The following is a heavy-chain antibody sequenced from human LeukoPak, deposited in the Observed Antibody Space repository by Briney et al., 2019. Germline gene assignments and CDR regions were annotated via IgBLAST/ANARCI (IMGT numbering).Heavy chain of an antibody. J-gene: IGHJ5*02. V-gene: IGHV1-8*03. CDR3: ARTRSGYYPMDP. Sequence: GASVKVSCKASGYTFTSYDINWVRQATGKGLEWMGWMNPNSGNTGYAQKFQGRVTITRNTSISTAYMELSSLRSEDTAVYYCARTRSGYYPMDPWGQGTLVTVSS. CDR2: MNPNSGNT. D-gene: IGHD3-22*01. CDR1: GYTFTSYD.